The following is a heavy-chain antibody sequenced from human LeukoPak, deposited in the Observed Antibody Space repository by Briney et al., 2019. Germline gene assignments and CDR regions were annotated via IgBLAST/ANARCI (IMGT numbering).Heavy chain of an antibody. D-gene: IGHD6-13*01. J-gene: IGHJ4*02. Sequence: GGSLRLSCAASGFTFSSYWMSWVRQAPGKGLEWVANIKQDGSEKYYVDSVKGRFPISRDNAKNSLYLQMNSLGAEDTAVYYCARGRSYSSSWVDYWGQGTLVTVSS. CDR3: ARGRSYSSSWVDY. CDR2: IKQDGSEK. CDR1: GFTFSSYW. V-gene: IGHV3-7*01.